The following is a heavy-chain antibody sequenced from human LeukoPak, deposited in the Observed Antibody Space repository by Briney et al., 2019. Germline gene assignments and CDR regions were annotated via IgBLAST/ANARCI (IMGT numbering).Heavy chain of an antibody. CDR1: GGSITSSNYY. D-gene: IGHD3-10*01. CDR2: FYYSGST. J-gene: IGHJ4*02. CDR3: VYYYGSGSVEY. Sequence: PSETLSLTCTVSGGSITSSNYYWGWIRQPPGKGLEWIGSFYYSGSTNYNPSLKSRVTISVDTSKNQFSLKLSSVTAAPTAVYYCVYYYGSGSVEYGGRGPRVTVSS. V-gene: IGHV4-39*01.